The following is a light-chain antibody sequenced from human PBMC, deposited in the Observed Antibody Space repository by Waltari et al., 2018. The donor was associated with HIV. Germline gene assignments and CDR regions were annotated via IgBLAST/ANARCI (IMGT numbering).Light chain of an antibody. V-gene: IGLV1-47*01. CDR2: KNN. CDR1: RSHIGSNF. Sequence: QPVLTQPPSASGTAGQRVTISCSGSRSHIGSNFVFWYQQLPGSAPKLLIIKNNQRFSGVPGRCSGSKSGTSASLAISGLRSEDEAAYYCAAWDDNLVGHVVFGGGTNLTV. CDR3: AAWDDNLVGHVV. J-gene: IGLJ2*01.